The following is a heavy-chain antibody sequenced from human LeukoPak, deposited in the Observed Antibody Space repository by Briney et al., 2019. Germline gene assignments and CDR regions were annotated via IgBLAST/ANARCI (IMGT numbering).Heavy chain of an antibody. V-gene: IGHV3-43*02. D-gene: IGHD2/OR15-2a*01. J-gene: IGHJ4*02. CDR1: GFTFDDYA. CDR3: AKDALTTFGAASDY. Sequence: PGGSLRLSCAASGFTFDDYAMHWVRQAPGKGLEWVCLISGDGGSTYYADSVKGRFTISRDNSKNSLYLQMNSLRTEDTALYYCAKDALTTFGAASDYWGQGTLVTVSS. CDR2: ISGDGGST.